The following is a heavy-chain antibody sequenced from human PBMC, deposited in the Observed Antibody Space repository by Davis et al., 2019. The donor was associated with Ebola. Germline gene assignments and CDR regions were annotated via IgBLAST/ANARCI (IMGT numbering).Heavy chain of an antibody. CDR1: GYTFTSYG. V-gene: IGHV1-18*01. CDR3: ARDLEDYGADY. Sequence: AASVKVSCKTSGYTFTSYGISWLRQAPGQGLEWMGWIAAYNYKTIYAQKFQGRVTMTIDISTDTVYMELRSLRSDDTAVYYCARDLEDYGADYWGHGTLVTVSS. J-gene: IGHJ4*01. CDR2: IAAYNYKT. D-gene: IGHD4-17*01.